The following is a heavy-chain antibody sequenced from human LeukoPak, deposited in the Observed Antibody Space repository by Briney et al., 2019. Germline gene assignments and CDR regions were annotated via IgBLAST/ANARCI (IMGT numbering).Heavy chain of an antibody. V-gene: IGHV3-21*01. CDR1: GFTFSSFS. Sequence: GGSLRLSCAASGFTFSSFSMNWVRQAPGKGLEWVSSITSGNYMYYADSVKGRFTISRDNAKNSLYLQMNSLRAEDTAVYYCAREVEGYSSSSEDDWGQGTLVTVSS. CDR2: ITSGNYM. J-gene: IGHJ4*02. CDR3: AREVEGYSSSSEDD. D-gene: IGHD6-6*01.